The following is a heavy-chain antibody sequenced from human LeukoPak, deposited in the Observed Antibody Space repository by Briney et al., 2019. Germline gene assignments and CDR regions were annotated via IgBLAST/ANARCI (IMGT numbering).Heavy chain of an antibody. Sequence: PGGSLRLSCAASGFTFSSYSMNWVRQAPGKGLEWVSYISSSSSTIYYADSVKGRFTISGDNAKNSLYLQMNSLRAEDTAVYYCARMAGDTSSWTYYFDYWGQGTLVTVSS. CDR1: GFTFSSYS. J-gene: IGHJ4*02. D-gene: IGHD6-13*01. CDR2: ISSSSSTI. CDR3: ARMAGDTSSWTYYFDY. V-gene: IGHV3-48*01.